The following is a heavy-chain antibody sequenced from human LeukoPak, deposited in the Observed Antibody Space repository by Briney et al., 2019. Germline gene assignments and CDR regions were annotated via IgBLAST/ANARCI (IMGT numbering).Heavy chain of an antibody. J-gene: IGHJ4*02. CDR2: IKQDGSEK. CDR3: ASTADGVSIFDY. CDR1: GFTFSSYW. Sequence: QPGGSLRLSCAVSGFTFSSYWMSWVRQAPGKGMEWVANIKQDGSEKYYLDFVKGRFTISRDNAKNSAYLQMNSLRVEDTAVYYCASTADGVSIFDYWGQGTLVTVSS. V-gene: IGHV3-7*01. D-gene: IGHD2-21*01.